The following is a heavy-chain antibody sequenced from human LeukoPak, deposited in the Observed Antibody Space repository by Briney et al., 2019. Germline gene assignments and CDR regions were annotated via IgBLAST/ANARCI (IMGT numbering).Heavy chain of an antibody. D-gene: IGHD1-26*01. V-gene: IGHV5-51*01. CDR1: RYSFTRYC. CDR3: ARQRLVGAAYYFDL. Sequence: AESLKFSSKGSRYSFTRYCISCVRQMPRKGLEWMGRIFPDISDIRYSPSFQGKVTISAAKSITTAYLQWSCVTASDTAMYYCARQRLVGAAYYFDLGGQGTRVSV. J-gene: IGHJ4*02. CDR2: IFPDISDI.